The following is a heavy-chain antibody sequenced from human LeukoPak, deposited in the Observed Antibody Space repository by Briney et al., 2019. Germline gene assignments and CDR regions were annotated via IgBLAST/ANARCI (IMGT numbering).Heavy chain of an antibody. CDR3: AREAVAGTLEYYFDY. V-gene: IGHV3-30*03. CDR2: ISYDGSNK. CDR1: GFTLNSYW. Sequence: PGGSLRLSCAASGFTLNSYWMSWVRQAPGKGLEWVAVISYDGSNKYYADSVKGRFTISRDNSKNTLYLQMNSLRAEDTAVYYCAREAVAGTLEYYFDYWGQGTLVTVSS. J-gene: IGHJ4*02. D-gene: IGHD6-19*01.